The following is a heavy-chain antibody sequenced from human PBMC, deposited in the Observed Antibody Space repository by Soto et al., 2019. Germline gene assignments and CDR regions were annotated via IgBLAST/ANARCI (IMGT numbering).Heavy chain of an antibody. CDR1: GGSISIGGYY. D-gene: IGHD3-16*02. CDR3: AGFTFGGVIAMYYFDY. J-gene: IGHJ4*02. CDR2: IYYSGST. Sequence: SETLSLTCTVSGGSISIGGYYWSWIRQHPGKGLEWIGYIYYSGSTYYNPSLKSRVTISVDTSKNQFSLKLSSVTAADTAVYYCAGFTFGGVIAMYYFDYWGQGTLVTVSS. V-gene: IGHV4-31*03.